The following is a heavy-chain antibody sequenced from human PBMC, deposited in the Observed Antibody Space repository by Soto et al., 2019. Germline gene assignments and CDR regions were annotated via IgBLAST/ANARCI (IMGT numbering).Heavy chain of an antibody. CDR2: IYPGDSDT. J-gene: IGHJ3*01. V-gene: IGHV5-51*01. Sequence: GESLKISCKGSGYSFSSYWIAWVRQMPGKGLEWMGIIYPGDSDTRYSPSFQGQVTISADKSISTAYLQWSSLRASDTAMYYCARRGAHNAFDVWGQGTMVTVSS. CDR3: ARRGAHNAFDV. D-gene: IGHD1-26*01. CDR1: GYSFSSYW.